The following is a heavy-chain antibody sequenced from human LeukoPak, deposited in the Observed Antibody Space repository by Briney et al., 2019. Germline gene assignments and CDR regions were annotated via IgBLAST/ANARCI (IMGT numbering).Heavy chain of an antibody. CDR2: IIPIFGTA. D-gene: IGHD5/OR15-5a*01. Sequence: ASVKVSCKASGYTFTSYYMHWVRQAPGRGLEWMGGIIPIFGTANYAQKFQGRVTITADESTSTAYMELSSLRSEDTAVYYCARGLGWFDPWGQGTLVTVSS. V-gene: IGHV1-69*13. CDR3: ARGLGWFDP. CDR1: GYTFTSYY. J-gene: IGHJ5*02.